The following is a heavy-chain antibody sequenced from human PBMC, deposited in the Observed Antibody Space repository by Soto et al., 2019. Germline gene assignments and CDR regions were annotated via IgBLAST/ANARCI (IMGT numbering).Heavy chain of an antibody. CDR2: INHSGNT. J-gene: IGHJ5*02. CDR3: ASGRGKFDA. Sequence: SETLSLTCAVYVASLSDNYCNWLRRPAGKGLEWIGEINHSGNTNYNPSLRSRVTISIDTSKIQLTLNMRSVCAADKAVYYWASGRGKFDAWGQGTPVTVSS. D-gene: IGHD6-13*01. V-gene: IGHV4-34*01. CDR1: VASLSDNY.